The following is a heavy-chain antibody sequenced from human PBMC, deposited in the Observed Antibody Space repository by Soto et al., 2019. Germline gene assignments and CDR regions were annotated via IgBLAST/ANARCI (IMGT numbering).Heavy chain of an antibody. J-gene: IGHJ6*02. CDR1: GFTFSSYA. V-gene: IGHV3-23*01. Sequence: GGSLRLSCAASGFTFSSYAMSWVRQAPGKGLEWVSAISGSGGSTYYADSVKGRFTISRDNSKNTLYLQMNSLRAEDTAVYYCAKDPYLPQGDTAVYGMDVWGQGTTVTVSS. CDR3: AKDPYLPQGDTAVYGMDV. CDR2: ISGSGGST. D-gene: IGHD5-18*01.